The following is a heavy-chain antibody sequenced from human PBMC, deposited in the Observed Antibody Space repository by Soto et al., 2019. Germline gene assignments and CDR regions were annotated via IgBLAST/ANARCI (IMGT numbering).Heavy chain of an antibody. CDR1: GFTGGSNC. Sequence: GGSLGLSCAASGFTGGSNCMSCVRLAPGKGLEWVSVIYSGGSTYYADSVKGRFTISRDNSKNTLYLQMNSLRAEDTAVYYCARDLITMVRGVISLWVFDYWGEGT. J-gene: IGHJ4*02. V-gene: IGHV3-66*01. CDR3: ARDLITMVRGVISLWVFDY. D-gene: IGHD3-10*01. CDR2: IYSGGST.